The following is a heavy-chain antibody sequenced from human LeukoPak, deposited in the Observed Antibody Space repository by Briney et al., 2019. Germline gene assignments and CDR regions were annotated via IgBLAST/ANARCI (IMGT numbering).Heavy chain of an antibody. V-gene: IGHV4-39*07. CDR3: ARDRKYYYHMDV. J-gene: IGHJ6*03. CDR2: IYHSGST. CDR1: GGSISSNSYY. D-gene: IGHD1-14*01. Sequence: SETLSLTCAVSGGSISSNSYYWGWIRQPPGKGLEWIGSIYHSGSTYYNPSLKSRVTISVDTSKNQFSLRLSSLTAADTALYYCARDRKYYYHMDVWGKGTTVTVSS.